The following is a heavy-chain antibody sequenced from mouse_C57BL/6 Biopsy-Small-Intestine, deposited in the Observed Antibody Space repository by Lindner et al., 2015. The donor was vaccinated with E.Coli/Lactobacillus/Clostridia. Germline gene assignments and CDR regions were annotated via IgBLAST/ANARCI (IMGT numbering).Heavy chain of an antibody. V-gene: IGHV1S55*01. J-gene: IGHJ4*01. CDR3: TRGLWSRADDY. D-gene: IGHD3-3*01. CDR1: GYTFVSYG. Sequence: SVKVSCKASGYTFVSYGISWVRQAPGQGLEWMGWITLYNKGKTEYAQEFQGRVTMTTDTSTNTAYMELRSLTSDDTAVYYCTRGLWSRADDYWGQGTLVTVSS. CDR2: ITLYNKGK.